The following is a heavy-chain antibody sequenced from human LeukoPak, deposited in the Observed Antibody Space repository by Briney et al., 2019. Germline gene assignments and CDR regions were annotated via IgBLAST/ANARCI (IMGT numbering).Heavy chain of an antibody. J-gene: IGHJ6*03. D-gene: IGHD3-10*01. CDR3: ARVFDSGSQAYFYYMDV. CDR2: IYYSGNT. CDR1: GGSISSSSYY. Sequence: PSETLSLTCTVSGGSISSSSYYWGWIRQPPGKGLEWIGSIYYSGNTYYNPSLKSRVTISVDTSKNQFSLKVSSVTAADTAVYYCARVFDSGSQAYFYYMDVWGKGTTVTISS. V-gene: IGHV4-39*07.